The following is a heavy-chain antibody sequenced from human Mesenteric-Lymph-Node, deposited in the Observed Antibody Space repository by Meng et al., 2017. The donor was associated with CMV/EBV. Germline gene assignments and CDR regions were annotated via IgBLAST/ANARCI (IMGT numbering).Heavy chain of an antibody. CDR2: INPNSGGT. Sequence: ASVKVSCKASGYTFTGYYMHWVRQAPGQGLEWMGWINPNSGGTNYAQKFQGRVTMTRDTSISTAYMELSRLRSDDTAVYYCARMALGAGLRFYYGMDVWGQGTTVTVSS. CDR1: GYTFTGYY. J-gene: IGHJ6*02. D-gene: IGHD3-3*01. CDR3: ARMALGAGLRFYYGMDV. V-gene: IGHV1-2*02.